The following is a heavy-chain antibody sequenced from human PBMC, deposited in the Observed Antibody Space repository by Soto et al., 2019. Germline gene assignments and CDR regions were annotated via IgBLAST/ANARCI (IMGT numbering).Heavy chain of an antibody. CDR2: ISGSGHLT. J-gene: IGHJ4*02. V-gene: IGHV3-23*01. CDR3: AKYSGWYDTFDY. Sequence: EVQLLESGGGLVQPGGSLRLSCAASGFRFSSYAMSWVRQAPGKGLEWVSTISGSGHLTYYADSVKGRLTISRDNSKNTLSLQMNSLRAEDTAVYYCAKYSGWYDTFDYWGQGTLVTVSS. CDR1: GFRFSSYA. D-gene: IGHD6-19*01.